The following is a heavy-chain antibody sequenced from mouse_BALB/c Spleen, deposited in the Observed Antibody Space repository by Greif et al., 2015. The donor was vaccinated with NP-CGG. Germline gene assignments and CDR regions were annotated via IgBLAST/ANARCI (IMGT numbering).Heavy chain of an antibody. CDR3: APYRYDGAMDY. CDR1: GFNIKDTY. CDR2: IDPANGNT. J-gene: IGHJ4*01. D-gene: IGHD2-14*01. V-gene: IGHV14-3*02. Sequence: DVQLVESGAELVKPGASVKLSCTASGFNIKDTYMHWVKQRPEQGLEWIGRIDPANGNTKYDPKFQGKATITADTSSNTAYLQLSSLTSEDTAVYYCAPYRYDGAMDYWGQGTSVTVSS.